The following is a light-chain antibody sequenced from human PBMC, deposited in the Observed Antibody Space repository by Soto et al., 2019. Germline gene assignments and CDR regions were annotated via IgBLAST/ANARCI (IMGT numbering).Light chain of an antibody. Sequence: DIVMTQSPASLAVSLGERATINCKSSQSVLYSSDNKNFLAWYQQKSGQPPRLIIYWASTRESGVPDRFSGGGSGTDFTLTISSLQAEDVAVYYCQQYYSTPYTFGQGTKLELK. V-gene: IGKV4-1*01. CDR2: WAS. CDR3: QQYYSTPYT. CDR1: QSVLYSSDNKNF. J-gene: IGKJ2*01.